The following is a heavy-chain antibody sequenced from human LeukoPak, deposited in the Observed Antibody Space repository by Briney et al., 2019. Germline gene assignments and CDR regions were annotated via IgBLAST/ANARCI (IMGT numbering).Heavy chain of an antibody. J-gene: IGHJ1*01. V-gene: IGHV1-2*02. CDR2: INPNSGGT. CDR3: ARGRTGIAEAGSFQH. D-gene: IGHD6-19*01. Sequence: GASVKVSCKASGYTFTGYYMHWVRQAPGQGLEWMGWINPNSGGTNYAQKFQGRVTMTRDTSISTAYMELSRLRSDDTAVYYCARGRTGIAEAGSFQHWGQGTLVTVSS. CDR1: GYTFTGYY.